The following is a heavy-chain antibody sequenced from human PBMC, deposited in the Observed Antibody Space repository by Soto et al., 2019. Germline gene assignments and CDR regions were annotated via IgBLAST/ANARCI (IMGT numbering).Heavy chain of an antibody. Sequence: QVQLVESGGGLVKPGGCLKLSCAASGFTFSNYYMSWIRQAPGKGPEWVAYIKSRDTYINYADSVKGRFTISRDNAKNSMYLQMNSLRVEDTAVYYCAGGDHFDGSGYYYGLDVWGRGTTVTVSS. D-gene: IGHD3-22*01. CDR3: AGGDHFDGSGYYYGLDV. CDR2: IKSRDTYI. J-gene: IGHJ6*02. V-gene: IGHV3-11*06. CDR1: GFTFSNYY.